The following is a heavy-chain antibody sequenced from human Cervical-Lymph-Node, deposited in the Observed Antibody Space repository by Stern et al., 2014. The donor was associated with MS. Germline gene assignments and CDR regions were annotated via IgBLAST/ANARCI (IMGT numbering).Heavy chain of an antibody. CDR1: GFSLSTSGVG. CDR3: ARRTSVQTTPLFDY. Sequence: EESGPTLVKPTQTLTLTCTFSGFSLSTSGVGVGWIRQPPGNAPEWLALNYWDDDKRYSPSLKSRLTITKDTSKNQVVLTVTNMDPVDTATYYCARRTSVQTTPLFDYWGQGTLVTVSS. D-gene: IGHD4/OR15-4a*01. CDR2: NYWDDDK. V-gene: IGHV2-5*02. J-gene: IGHJ4*02.